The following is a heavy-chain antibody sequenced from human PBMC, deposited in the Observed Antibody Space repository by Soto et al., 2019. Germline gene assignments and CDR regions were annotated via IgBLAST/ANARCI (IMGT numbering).Heavy chain of an antibody. CDR2: IIPILGIA. CDR3: ASLGEKVAGKRDYYYMDV. Sequence: GASVKLSCKASGGTFSSYTIGWVRQAPGQGLEWMGRIIPILGIANYAQKFQGRVTITADKSTSTAYMELSSLRSEDTAVYYCASLGEKVAGKRDYYYMDVWGKGTTVTVSS. CDR1: GGTFSSYT. D-gene: IGHD2-15*01. V-gene: IGHV1-69*02. J-gene: IGHJ6*03.